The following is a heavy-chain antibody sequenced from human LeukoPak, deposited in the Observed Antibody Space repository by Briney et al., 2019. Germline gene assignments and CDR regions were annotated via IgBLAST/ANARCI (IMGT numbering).Heavy chain of an antibody. CDR3: ARDRESSSKGHFDY. V-gene: IGHV3-30-3*01. Sequence: GGPLRLSCAASGFTFSSYAMHWVRQAPGRRPEWVAVMSYDGTNIFYSDSVKGRFTISRDNSKNTLFLQMNSLRAEDTAVYYCARDRESSSKGHFDYWGQGTLVTVSS. D-gene: IGHD2-15*01. CDR1: GFTFSSYA. J-gene: IGHJ4*02. CDR2: MSYDGTNI.